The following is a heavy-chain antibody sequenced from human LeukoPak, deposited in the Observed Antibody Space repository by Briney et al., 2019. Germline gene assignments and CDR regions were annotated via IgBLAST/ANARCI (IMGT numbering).Heavy chain of an antibody. Sequence: GGSLRLSCAASGFTFSSYGMHWVRQAPGKGLDWVAFIHHDGSNKYYADSVKGRFTISRDNSKNTLYLQMNSLRAEDTAVYYCAKDGNIVATTIDYWGQGTLVTVSS. CDR1: GFTFSSYG. CDR3: AKDGNIVATTIDY. D-gene: IGHD5-12*01. CDR2: IHHDGSNK. J-gene: IGHJ4*02. V-gene: IGHV3-30*02.